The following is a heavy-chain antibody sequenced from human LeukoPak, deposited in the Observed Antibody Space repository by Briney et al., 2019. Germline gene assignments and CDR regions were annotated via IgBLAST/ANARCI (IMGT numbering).Heavy chain of an antibody. CDR2: ISWNSGSI. CDR3: AKDMKYGSGSPSVDY. V-gene: IGHV3-9*01. CDR1: GFTFDDYA. Sequence: GGSLRLSCAASGFTFDDYAMHWVRQAPGEGLEWGSGISWNSGSIGYADSVKGRFTISRDNAKNSLYLQMNSLRAEDTALYYCAKDMKYGSGSPSVDYWDQGTLVTVSS. D-gene: IGHD3-10*01. J-gene: IGHJ4*02.